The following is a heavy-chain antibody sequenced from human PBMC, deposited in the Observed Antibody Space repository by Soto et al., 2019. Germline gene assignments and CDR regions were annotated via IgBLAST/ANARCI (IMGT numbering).Heavy chain of an antibody. J-gene: IGHJ4*02. CDR2: ISVYNGNT. V-gene: IGHV1-18*01. CDR3: AGSRGYYECTPPFVY. CDR1: GYTFISYG. Sequence: QVQLVQSGVEVKKPGASVTVSCEASGYTFISYGICWVRQAPGQGLEWMGWISVYNGNTSYGEKLKGRVTMTTDTSTSTAYVELRSLRSYVTAVYYCAGSRGYYECTPPFVYWGQGTLITVSS. D-gene: IGHD1-26*01.